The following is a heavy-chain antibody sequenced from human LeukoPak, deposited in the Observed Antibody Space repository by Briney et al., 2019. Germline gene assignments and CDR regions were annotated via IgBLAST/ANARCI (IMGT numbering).Heavy chain of an antibody. CDR3: ARDRASTYD. CDR1: GGSLNAYY. J-gene: IGHJ4*02. Sequence: SETLSLTCDVHGGSLNAYYWTWIRQSPGRGLEWIGEIDHSRYTSYNPSLKSRVTISVDTSKKQFFLKLTSMTAADTAVYYCARDRASTYDWGQGILVTVSS. CDR2: IDHSRYT. V-gene: IGHV4-34*01. D-gene: IGHD5-18*01.